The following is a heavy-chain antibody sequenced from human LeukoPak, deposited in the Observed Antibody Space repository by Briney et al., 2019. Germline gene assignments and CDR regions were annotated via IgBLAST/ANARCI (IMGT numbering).Heavy chain of an antibody. J-gene: IGHJ4*02. CDR2: ISWNSGSI. Sequence: GGSLRLSCAASGFTFDDYAMHWVRQAPGKGLEWVSGISWNSGSIGYADSVKGRFTISRDNAKNSLYLQMSSLRAEDTALYYCAKDSGSYYSVIDYWGQGTLVTVSS. CDR3: AKDSGSYYSVIDY. D-gene: IGHD1-26*01. CDR1: GFTFDDYA. V-gene: IGHV3-9*01.